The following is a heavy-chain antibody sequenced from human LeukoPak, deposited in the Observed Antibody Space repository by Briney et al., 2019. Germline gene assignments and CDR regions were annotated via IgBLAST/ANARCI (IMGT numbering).Heavy chain of an antibody. CDR3: ARDYYDSSGSYKNWFDP. CDR1: GYTFTGYS. D-gene: IGHD3-22*01. Sequence: ASVKVSCKASGYTFTGYSMHWVLQAPGQGLEWMGRINPNSGGTNYAQKFQGRVTMTRDTSISTAYMELSRLRSDDTAVYYCARDYYDSSGSYKNWFDPWGQGTLVTVSS. V-gene: IGHV1-2*06. J-gene: IGHJ5*02. CDR2: INPNSGGT.